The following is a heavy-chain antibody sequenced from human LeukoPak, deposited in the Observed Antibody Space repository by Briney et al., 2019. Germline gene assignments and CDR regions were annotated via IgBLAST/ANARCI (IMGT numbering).Heavy chain of an antibody. J-gene: IGHJ4*02. D-gene: IGHD3-10*01. V-gene: IGHV1-24*01. CDR1: GYTLTELS. Sequence: GASVKVSCKVSGYTLTELSMHWVRQAPGKGLEWMGGFDPEDGETIYAQKFQGRVTMTEDTSTDTAYMELSSLRSEDTAVYYCATGDSYYYGSGGLFDYWGQGTLVTVSS. CDR3: ATGDSYYYGSGGLFDY. CDR2: FDPEDGET.